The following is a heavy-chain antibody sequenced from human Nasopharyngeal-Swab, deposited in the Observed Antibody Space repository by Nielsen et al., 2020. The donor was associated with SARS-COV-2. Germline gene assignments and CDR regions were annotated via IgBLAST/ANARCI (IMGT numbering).Heavy chain of an antibody. CDR1: GFTSSSYA. CDR2: ISGSGGST. D-gene: IGHD4-11*01. Sequence: GGFLRSSCAASGFTSSSYAMSWVRQAPGKGLEWVSAISGSGGSTYYADSVKGRFTISRDNSKNTLYLQMNSLRAEDTAVYYCAKVPSTVTTLPPDYWGQGTLVTVSS. V-gene: IGHV3-23*01. CDR3: AKVPSTVTTLPPDY. J-gene: IGHJ4*02.